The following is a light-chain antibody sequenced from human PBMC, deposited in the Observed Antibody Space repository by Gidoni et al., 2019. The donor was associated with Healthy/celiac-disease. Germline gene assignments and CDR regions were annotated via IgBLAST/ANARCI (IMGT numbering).Light chain of an antibody. CDR1: SSDVGGYNY. Sequence: QSALTQPAHVSGSPGQSSTIACTGTSSDVGGYNYVSWYQQHPGKAPKLMIYDVSNRPSGVSNRFSGSKSGNTASLTISGLQAEDEADYYCSSYTSSSTLVFGTGTKVTVL. V-gene: IGLV2-14*01. CDR3: SSYTSSSTLV. CDR2: DVS. J-gene: IGLJ1*01.